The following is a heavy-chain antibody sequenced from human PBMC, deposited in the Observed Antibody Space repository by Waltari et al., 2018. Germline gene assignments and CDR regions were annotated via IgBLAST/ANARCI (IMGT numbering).Heavy chain of an antibody. Sequence: QVQLVQSGAEVKKPGSSVKVSCKASGGTFSSYAISWVRQAPGQGLEWMGGIIPILGTGNYAQKFQGRVTITADESTSTAYMELSSLRSEDTAVYYCARERQQQLVQIYYYYGMDVWGQGTLVTVSS. CDR3: ARERQQQLVQIYYYYGMDV. D-gene: IGHD6-13*01. CDR2: IIPILGTG. J-gene: IGHJ6*02. V-gene: IGHV1-69*01. CDR1: GGTFSSYA.